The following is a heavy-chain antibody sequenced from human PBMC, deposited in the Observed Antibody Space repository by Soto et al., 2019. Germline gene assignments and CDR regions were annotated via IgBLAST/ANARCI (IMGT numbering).Heavy chain of an antibody. Sequence: GGSLRLSCAASGFTFSSYGMHWVRQAPGKGLEWVAVISYDGSNKYYADSVKGRFTISRDNSKNTLYLQMNSLRAEDTAVYYCARDPPVDVWSEHYYGMAVPGQRTTLTVSS. D-gene: IGHD3-3*01. CDR1: GFTFSSYG. CDR3: ARDPPVDVWSEHYYGMAV. J-gene: IGHJ6*02. V-gene: IGHV3-30*03. CDR2: ISYDGSNK.